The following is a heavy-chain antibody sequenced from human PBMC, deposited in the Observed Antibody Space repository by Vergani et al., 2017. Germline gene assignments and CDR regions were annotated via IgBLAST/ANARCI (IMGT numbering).Heavy chain of an antibody. J-gene: IGHJ4*02. Sequence: QVQLVESGGGLVKPGGSLRLSCAASGFTFSSYAMHWVRQAPGKGLEWVAVISYDGSNKYYADSVKGRFTISRDNSKNTLYLQMNSLRAEDTAVYYCARDDYGNVDYWGQGTLVTVSS. V-gene: IGHV3-30-3*01. CDR2: ISYDGSNK. D-gene: IGHD4-17*01. CDR3: ARDDYGNVDY. CDR1: GFTFSSYA.